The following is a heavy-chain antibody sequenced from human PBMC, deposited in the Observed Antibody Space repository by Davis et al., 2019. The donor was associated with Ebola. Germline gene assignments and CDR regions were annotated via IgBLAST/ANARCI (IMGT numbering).Heavy chain of an antibody. J-gene: IGHJ4*02. Sequence: SQTPSLTRAVYGGSLSDYYWSWIRQPPGKGLEWIGKINHRGSTNYNPSLKSRVTISVDTSKNQFSLKLSSVTAADTAMYYCARGTRFLEWLFHDYWGQGTLVTVSS. V-gene: IGHV4-34*01. CDR2: INHRGST. CDR1: GGSLSDYY. D-gene: IGHD3-3*01. CDR3: ARGTRFLEWLFHDY.